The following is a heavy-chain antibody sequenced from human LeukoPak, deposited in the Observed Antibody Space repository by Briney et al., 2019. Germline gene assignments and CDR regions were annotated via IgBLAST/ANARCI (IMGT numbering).Heavy chain of an antibody. D-gene: IGHD2-15*01. CDR3: ARVRGYYIDY. CDR2: ISQSGST. CDR1: GGSFSGYH. Sequence: SETLSLTCAVYGGSFSGYHWSWVRQPPGEGLEWMGEISQSGSTNDNPSLKSRVSISLDTSKNQFSLKLKSMTAADTAVYYCARVRGYYIDYWSQGTLVTVSS. V-gene: IGHV4-34*01. J-gene: IGHJ4*02.